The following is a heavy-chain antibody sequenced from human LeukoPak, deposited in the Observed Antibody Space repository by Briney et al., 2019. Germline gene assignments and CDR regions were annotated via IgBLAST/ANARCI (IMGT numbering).Heavy chain of an antibody. CDR1: GYTFTGYY. V-gene: IGHV1-2*02. D-gene: IGHD5-18*01. J-gene: IGHJ4*02. CDR3: ARDLGGYSYGSDY. Sequence: GSSVKVSCMASGYTFTGYYMHWVRQAPGQGLEWMGWINPNSGGTNYAQKFQGRVTMTRDTSISTAYMELSRLRSDDTAVYYCARDLGGYSYGSDYWGQGTLVTVSS. CDR2: INPNSGGT.